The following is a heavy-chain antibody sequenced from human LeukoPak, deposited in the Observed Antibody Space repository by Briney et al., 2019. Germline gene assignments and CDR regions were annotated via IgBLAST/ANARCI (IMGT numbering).Heavy chain of an antibody. J-gene: IGHJ6*03. V-gene: IGHV3-48*03. CDR2: ISSSGSTI. CDR1: GFTFSSYE. D-gene: IGHD3-3*01. Sequence: GSLRLSCAASGFTFSSYEMNWVRQAPGKGLEWVSYISSSGSTIYYADSVKGRFTISRDNAKNSLYLQMNSLRAEDTALYYCARLRYNDFWSGHWKYYYYMDVWGKGTTVTVSS. CDR3: ARLRYNDFWSGHWKYYYYMDV.